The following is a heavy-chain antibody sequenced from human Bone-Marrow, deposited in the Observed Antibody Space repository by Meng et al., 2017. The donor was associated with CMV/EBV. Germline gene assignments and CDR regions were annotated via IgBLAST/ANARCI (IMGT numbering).Heavy chain of an antibody. D-gene: IGHD2-2*01. CDR2: IYYSGST. V-gene: IGHV4-31*02. CDR3: AREDCSSTSCYENWFDP. J-gene: IGHJ5*02. CDR1: SISSGGHY. Sequence: SISSGGHYWSWIRQHPGKGLEWIGYIYYSGSTYYNPSLKSRVTISVDTSKNQFSLKLSSVTAADTAVYYCAREDCSSTSCYENWFDPWGQGTLVTVSS.